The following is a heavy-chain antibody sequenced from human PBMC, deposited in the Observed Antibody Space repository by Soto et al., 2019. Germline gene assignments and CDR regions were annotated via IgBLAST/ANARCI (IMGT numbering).Heavy chain of an antibody. CDR1: GFTFSSYA. Sequence: GGSLRLSCAASGFTFSSYAMSWVRQAPGKGLEWVSAISSSGGSTYYADSVKGRFTISRDNSKNTLYLQMNSLRAEDTAVYYCAKESYYDSSGYPFAEYFQHWGQGTLVTVSS. D-gene: IGHD3-22*01. CDR2: ISSSGGST. J-gene: IGHJ1*01. CDR3: AKESYYDSSGYPFAEYFQH. V-gene: IGHV3-23*01.